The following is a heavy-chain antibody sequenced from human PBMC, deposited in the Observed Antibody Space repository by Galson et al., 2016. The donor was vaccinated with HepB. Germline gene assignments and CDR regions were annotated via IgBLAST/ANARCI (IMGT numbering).Heavy chain of an antibody. CDR3: ARANYNLLTGYYSGLDH. CDR1: DNTFSKDY. CDR2: IHPSGAYT. Sequence: SVKVSCKASDNTFSKDYIHWVRQAPGQGLQWLGTIHPSGAYTTYAQRFDGRVTMTRDTATNTVYMELRALTSKDTAVYYCARANYNLLTGYYSGLDHWGRGTLVTVSS. J-gene: IGHJ4*02. D-gene: IGHD3-9*01. V-gene: IGHV1-46*01.